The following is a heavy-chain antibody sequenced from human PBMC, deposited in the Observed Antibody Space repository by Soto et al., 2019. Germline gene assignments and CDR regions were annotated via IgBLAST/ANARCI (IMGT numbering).Heavy chain of an antibody. CDR1: GFTFSIYA. CDR3: AKTYSSSWYYFDY. CDR2: ISSGGGST. Sequence: AGGSLRLSCAASGFTFSIYAMSWVRQAPGKGLEWVSVISSGGGSTYYADSVKGRFTISRDNSKNTLYLQMNSLRAEDTAVYYCAKTYSSSWYYFDYWGQGTLVTVSS. V-gene: IGHV3-23*01. D-gene: IGHD6-13*01. J-gene: IGHJ4*02.